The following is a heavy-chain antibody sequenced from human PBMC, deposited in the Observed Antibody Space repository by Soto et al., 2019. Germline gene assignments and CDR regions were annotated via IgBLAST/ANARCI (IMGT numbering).Heavy chain of an antibody. CDR1: GYFFTNYF. Sequence: QVQLVQSGAEVKKPGASVKVSCKASGYFFTNYFMHWVRQAPGQGLEWMGIINPNGGGTSYAQKFEGRGTMTRDSATSTVYMDLSSLRSEDTALYFCAREVGSNSWSYYYGMDVWGQGPSVTVSS. CDR3: AREVGSNSWSYYYGMDV. J-gene: IGHJ6*02. D-gene: IGHD6-13*01. V-gene: IGHV1-46*01. CDR2: INPNGGGT.